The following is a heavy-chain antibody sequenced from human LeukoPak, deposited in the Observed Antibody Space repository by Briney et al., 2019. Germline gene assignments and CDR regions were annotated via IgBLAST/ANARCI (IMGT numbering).Heavy chain of an antibody. D-gene: IGHD1-26*01. CDR2: IYYSGST. Sequence: SETLSLTCTVSGGSISSSSYYWGWIRQPPGKGLEWIGSIYYSGSTYYNPSLKSRVTISVDTPKNQFSLKLSSVTAADTAVYYCARRVVGATTGFDYWGQGTLVTVSS. CDR1: GGSISSSSYY. V-gene: IGHV4-39*01. CDR3: ARRVVGATTGFDY. J-gene: IGHJ4*02.